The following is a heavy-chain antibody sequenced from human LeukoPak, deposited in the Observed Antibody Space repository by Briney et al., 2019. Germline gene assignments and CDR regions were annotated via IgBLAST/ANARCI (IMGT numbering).Heavy chain of an antibody. J-gene: IGHJ1*01. CDR2: IGNDGSDK. CDR3: AFPVREPQL. CDR1: GFPFSTYY. Sequence: PGVSLRLSCTVSGFPFSTYYMGWLRQTAGKGLEWVAMIGNDGSDKYYVGSLKGRFTISRDNAKNSLFLQMSSLTAEDTALYYCAFPVREPQLWGRGTLVTVSS. D-gene: IGHD3-10*01. V-gene: IGHV3-7*01.